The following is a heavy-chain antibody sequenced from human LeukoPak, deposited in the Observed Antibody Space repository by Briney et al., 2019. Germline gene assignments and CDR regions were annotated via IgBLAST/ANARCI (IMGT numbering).Heavy chain of an antibody. CDR3: ARERIVVVPAAVDY. D-gene: IGHD2-2*01. Sequence: GGSLRLSCAASGFTFSSYAMHWVRQAPGEGLEWVAVISYDGSNKYYADSVKGRFTISRDNSKNTLYLQMNSLRAEDTAVYYCARERIVVVPAAVDYWGQGTLVTVSS. CDR1: GFTFSSYA. CDR2: ISYDGSNK. J-gene: IGHJ4*02. V-gene: IGHV3-30-3*01.